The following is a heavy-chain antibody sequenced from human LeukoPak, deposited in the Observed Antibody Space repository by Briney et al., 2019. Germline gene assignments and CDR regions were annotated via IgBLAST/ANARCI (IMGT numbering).Heavy chain of an antibody. V-gene: IGHV1-69*05. Sequence: GASVKVSCKASGGTFSSYAISWVRQAPGQGLEWMGRIIPIFGTANYAQKFQGRVTITTDESTSTAYMELSSLRSEDTAVYYCARGIPVDTAVANMDVWGKGTTVTVSS. J-gene: IGHJ6*03. CDR1: GGTFSSYA. CDR3: ARGIPVDTAVANMDV. D-gene: IGHD5-18*01. CDR2: IIPIFGTA.